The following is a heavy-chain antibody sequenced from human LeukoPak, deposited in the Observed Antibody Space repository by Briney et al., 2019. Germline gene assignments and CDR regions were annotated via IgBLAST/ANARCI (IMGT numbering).Heavy chain of an antibody. CDR2: IYYSGST. D-gene: IGHD3-16*01. V-gene: IGHV4-31*03. CDR1: GGSISSGGYY. J-gene: IGHJ5*02. Sequence: TLSLTCTVSGGSISSGGYYWSWIRQHPGKGLEWIGYIYYSGSTYYNPSLKSRVTISVDTSKNQFSLKLSSVTAADTAVYYCARDARGTGSNVWGSYRLDWFDPWGQGTLVTVSS. CDR3: ARDARGTGSNVWGSYRLDWFDP.